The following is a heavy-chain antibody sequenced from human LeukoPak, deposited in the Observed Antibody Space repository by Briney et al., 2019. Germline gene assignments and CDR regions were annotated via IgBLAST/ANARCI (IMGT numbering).Heavy chain of an antibody. CDR2: ISHSGST. CDR1: GGSFSGYY. D-gene: IGHD5-12*01. V-gene: IGHV4-34*01. J-gene: IGHJ4*02. Sequence: SETLSLTCAVYGGSFSGYYWSWIRQPPGKGLEWIGEISHSGSTNYNPSLKSRVTISVDTSKNQFSLKLSSVTAADTAVYYCARGLSGYSGYSFDYWGQGTLVTVSS. CDR3: ARGLSGYSGYSFDY.